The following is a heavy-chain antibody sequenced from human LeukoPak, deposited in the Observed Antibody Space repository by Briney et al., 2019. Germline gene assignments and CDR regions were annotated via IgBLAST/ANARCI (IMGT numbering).Heavy chain of an antibody. J-gene: IGHJ4*02. CDR2: IITIFGTA. Sequence: SVKVSCKASGGTFSSYAISWVGQAPGQGLEWMGGIITIFGTANYAQKFQGRVTITTDESTSTAYMELSSLRSEDTAVYYCARGLLRFSWLDFDYWGQGTLVTVSS. V-gene: IGHV1-69*05. CDR1: GGTFSSYA. D-gene: IGHD3-3*01. CDR3: ARGLLRFSWLDFDY.